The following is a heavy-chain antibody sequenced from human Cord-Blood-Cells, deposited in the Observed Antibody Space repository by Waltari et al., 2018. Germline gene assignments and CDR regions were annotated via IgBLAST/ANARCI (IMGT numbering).Heavy chain of an antibody. D-gene: IGHD3-9*01. CDR2: INPNSGGT. Sequence: QVQLVQSGAEVKKPGASVKVSCKASGYTFTGYYMHWVRQAPGQGLEWMGWINPNSGGTNEAQKFQGRVTMTRDTSISTAYMELSRLRSDDTAVYYCARVSRSGNYDILTGNLDYWGQGTLVTVSS. J-gene: IGHJ4*02. CDR1: GYTFTGYY. V-gene: IGHV1-2*02. CDR3: ARVSRSGNYDILTGNLDY.